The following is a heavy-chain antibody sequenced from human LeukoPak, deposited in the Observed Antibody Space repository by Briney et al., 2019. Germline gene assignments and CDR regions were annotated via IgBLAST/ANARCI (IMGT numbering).Heavy chain of an antibody. CDR3: ARGPPGDY. CDR1: GFTFSSYS. D-gene: IGHD3-10*01. Sequence: GRSLRLSCAASGFTFSSYSMDWVRQAPGKGLEWVSSISSSSSYIYYADSVKGRFTISRDNAKNSLCLQMNSLRAEDTAVYYCARGPPGDYWGQGTLVTVSS. CDR2: ISSSSSYI. J-gene: IGHJ4*02. V-gene: IGHV3-21*01.